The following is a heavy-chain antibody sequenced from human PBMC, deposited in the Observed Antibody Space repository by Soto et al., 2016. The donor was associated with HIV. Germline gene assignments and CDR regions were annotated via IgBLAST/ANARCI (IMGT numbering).Heavy chain of an antibody. CDR1: GYTFNRYG. J-gene: IGHJ5*02. Sequence: QVQLVQSGAEVKKPGASVKVSCKASGYTFNRYGISWVRQAPGQGLEWMGGIIPMFDTTNYAQKFQGRVTITADESTSTAYMELSSLRSEDTAVYYCARRYDSSGYYPGGFDPWGQGTLVTVSS. CDR3: ARRYDSSGYYPGGFDP. V-gene: IGHV1-69*01. D-gene: IGHD3-22*01. CDR2: IIPMFDTT.